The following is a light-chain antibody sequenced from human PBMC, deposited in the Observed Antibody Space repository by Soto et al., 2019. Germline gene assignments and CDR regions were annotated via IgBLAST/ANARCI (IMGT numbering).Light chain of an antibody. CDR3: AAWDDSLSGWV. CDR1: SSNIGTNS. CDR2: TNN. Sequence: QSVLTQPPSASGTPGQRVTIACSGSSSNIGTNSANWYQQLPGTAPKLLIHTNNQRPSGVADRFSGSRSGTSASLAISGLQSEDEADYHCAAWDDSLSGWVFGGGTKLTVL. V-gene: IGLV1-44*01. J-gene: IGLJ3*02.